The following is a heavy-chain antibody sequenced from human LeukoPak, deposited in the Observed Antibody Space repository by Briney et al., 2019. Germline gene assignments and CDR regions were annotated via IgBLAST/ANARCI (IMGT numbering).Heavy chain of an antibody. Sequence: SGTLSLTCIVSRGSLSSYYRCWVRPPPGKGVECVGHIYYSGSTNYNPSLKSRVSISVDTSKNQFSLKLSSVTAADTAVYYCARADGVTMVRGVFPWFDPWGQGTLVTVSS. V-gene: IGHV4-59*01. D-gene: IGHD3-10*01. CDR3: ARADGVTMVRGVFPWFDP. CDR1: RGSLSSYY. J-gene: IGHJ5*02. CDR2: IYYSGST.